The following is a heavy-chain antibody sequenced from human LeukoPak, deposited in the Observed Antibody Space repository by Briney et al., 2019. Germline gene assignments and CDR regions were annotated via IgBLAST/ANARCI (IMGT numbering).Heavy chain of an antibody. CDR3: AKDLVTGSLDY. CDR1: GFIFSSYS. D-gene: IGHD2-15*01. J-gene: IGHJ4*02. Sequence: QTGGSLRLSCAASGFIFSSYSMNWVRQAPGKGLEWVSYISSSSSTIYYADSVKGRFTISRDNAKNSLYLQMNSLRAEDTAIYYCAKDLVTGSLDYWGQGTLVTVSS. V-gene: IGHV3-48*01. CDR2: ISSSSSTI.